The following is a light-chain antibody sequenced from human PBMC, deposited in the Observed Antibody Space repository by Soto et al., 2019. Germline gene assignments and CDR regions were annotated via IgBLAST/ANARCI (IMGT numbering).Light chain of an antibody. CDR3: QQYNNWPWT. CDR1: QSVSSN. CDR2: GAS. J-gene: IGKJ1*01. V-gene: IGKV3-15*01. Sequence: EIVMTQSPATLSLSPGERATLSCRASQSVSSNLAWYQKKPGQDPRLLIYGASTRATGIPARFSGSGSGTEFNLTISRLQSEDFAVYYCQQYNNWPWTFGQGTKVDIK.